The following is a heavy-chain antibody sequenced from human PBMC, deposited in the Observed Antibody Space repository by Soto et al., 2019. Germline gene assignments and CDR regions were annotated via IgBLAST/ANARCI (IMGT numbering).Heavy chain of an antibody. D-gene: IGHD3-3*01. V-gene: IGHV1-18*01. CDR1: GYTFTSYG. J-gene: IGHJ4*02. CDR3: ARDSSANYYDLWSGYYSDFDY. CDR2: ISAYNGNT. Sequence: ASVKVSCKASGYTFTSYGISWVRQAPGQGLEWMGWISAYNGNTNYAQKLQGRVTMTTDTSTSTAYMELRSLRSDDTAVYYCARDSSANYYDLWSGYYSDFDYWGQGTLVTVSS.